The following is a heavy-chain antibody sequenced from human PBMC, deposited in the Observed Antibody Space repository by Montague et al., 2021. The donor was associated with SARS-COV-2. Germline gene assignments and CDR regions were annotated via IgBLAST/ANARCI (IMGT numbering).Heavy chain of an antibody. CDR3: SGAPPPAPSDAFDF. CDR1: GASISNYY. Sequence: SETLSLTCSVSGASISNYYWSWIRQPPGRRLEWIGYIPYSGSTNYNPSLTSRVTISVDTSKGQFSLPLSSVTAADTAVYYCSGAPPPAPSDAFDFWGQGTVVTVSS. J-gene: IGHJ3*01. V-gene: IGHV4-59*13. CDR2: IPYSGST.